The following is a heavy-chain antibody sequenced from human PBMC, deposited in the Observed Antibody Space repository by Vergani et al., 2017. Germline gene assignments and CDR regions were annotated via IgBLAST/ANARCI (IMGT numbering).Heavy chain of an antibody. J-gene: IGHJ4*02. CDR3: ARDLAYCHEGSCAL. CDR2: GLFDGSNE. Sequence: QVQLVQSGGGVVQPGGSLRLSCVASGFTFNRYGMQWVRQAPGKGLEWVAYGLFDGSNEYYADSVTGRFIVSRDNSIDALYLQMNSLRTDDTAVYYCARDLAYCHEGSCALWGQGSVVTVSS. D-gene: IGHD2-15*01. V-gene: IGHV3-30*02. CDR1: GFTFNRYG.